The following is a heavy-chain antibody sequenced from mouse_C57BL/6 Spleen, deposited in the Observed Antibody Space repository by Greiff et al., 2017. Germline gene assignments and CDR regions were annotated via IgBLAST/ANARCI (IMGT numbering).Heavy chain of an antibody. D-gene: IGHD1-1*01. J-gene: IGHJ1*03. Sequence: QVQLQQPGAELVRPGPSVKLSCKASGYTFTSYWMHWVKQRPIQGLEWIGNIDPSDSETHYNQKFKDKATLTVDKSSSTAYMQLSSLTSEDSAVYYCARDYGSSYWYFDVWGTGTTVTVSS. V-gene: IGHV1-52*01. CDR3: ARDYGSSYWYFDV. CDR1: GYTFTSYW. CDR2: IDPSDSET.